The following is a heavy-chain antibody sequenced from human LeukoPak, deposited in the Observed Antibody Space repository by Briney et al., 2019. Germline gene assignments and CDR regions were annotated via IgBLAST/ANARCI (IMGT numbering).Heavy chain of an antibody. Sequence: SETLSLTCAVYGGSFSGYYWSWIRQPPGKGLEWIGEINHSGSTNYNPSLKSRVTISVDTSKNQFSLKLSSVTAADTAVYYCARGYSYGLWFDPWGQGTLVTVSS. CDR2: INHSGST. CDR3: ARGYSYGLWFDP. D-gene: IGHD5-18*01. CDR1: GGSFSGYY. J-gene: IGHJ5*02. V-gene: IGHV4-34*01.